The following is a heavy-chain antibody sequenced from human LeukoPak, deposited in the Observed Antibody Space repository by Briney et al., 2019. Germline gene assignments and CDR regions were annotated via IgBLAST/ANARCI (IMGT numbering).Heavy chain of an antibody. D-gene: IGHD6-13*01. CDR1: GFTFSSYE. J-gene: IGHJ4*02. V-gene: IGHV3-21*01. Sequence: PGGSLRLSCAASGFTFSSYEMNWVRQAPGQGLEWVSSIGGSSGYIYYAESVKGRFTISRDDARNTLFLQMSSLRVEDTGLYFCVKGRDGQQLGHYWGQGSVVTVSA. CDR3: VKGRDGQQLGHY. CDR2: IGGSSGYI.